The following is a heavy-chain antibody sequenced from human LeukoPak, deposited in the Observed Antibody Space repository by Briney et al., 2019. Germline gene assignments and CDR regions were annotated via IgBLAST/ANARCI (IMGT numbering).Heavy chain of an antibody. Sequence: PGGSLRLSCAASGFTFSNYWMHWVRQAPGKGLVWVSRIDFDGSSTTYADSVKGRFTFSRDNAKNTLSLQMNSLRVEDTAVYYCVRDGDADVEFDYWGQGTLVTASS. J-gene: IGHJ4*02. CDR2: IDFDGSST. D-gene: IGHD1-1*01. V-gene: IGHV3-74*01. CDR3: VRDGDADVEFDY. CDR1: GFTFSNYW.